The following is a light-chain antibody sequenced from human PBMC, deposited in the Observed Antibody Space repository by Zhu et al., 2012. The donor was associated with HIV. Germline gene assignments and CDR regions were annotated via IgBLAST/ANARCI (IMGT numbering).Light chain of an antibody. V-gene: IGKV3-20*01. Sequence: EIVLTQSPATLSLSPGERAILSCRASQSLATTFLAWFQQRRGQAPRLLMYAASTRATDIPDRFSASGSGTDFTLTISRLEPEDFAVYYCLQYVNAPYTFGQGTNLEIK. J-gene: IGKJ2*01. CDR1: QSLATTF. CDR3: LQYVNAPYT. CDR2: AAS.